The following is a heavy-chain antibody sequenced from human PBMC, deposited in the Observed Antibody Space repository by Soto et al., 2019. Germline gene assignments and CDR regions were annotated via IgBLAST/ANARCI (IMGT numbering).Heavy chain of an antibody. D-gene: IGHD6-19*01. CDR2: ISSSSSYI. CDR3: ARDPYSSGWYEDY. J-gene: IGHJ4*02. Sequence: EVQLVESGGGLVKPGGSLRLSCAASGFTFSSYSMNWVRQAPGKGREWVSSISSSSSYIYYADSVKGRFTISRDNAKNSLYLQMNSLRAEDTAVYYCARDPYSSGWYEDYWGQGTLVTVSS. CDR1: GFTFSSYS. V-gene: IGHV3-21*01.